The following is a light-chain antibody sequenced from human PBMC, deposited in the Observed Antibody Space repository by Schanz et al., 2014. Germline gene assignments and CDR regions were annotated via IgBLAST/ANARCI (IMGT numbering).Light chain of an antibody. Sequence: QSALTQPRSVSGSPGQSVTISCTGTSSDVGGYNYVSWYQEHPGKAPKLMIYDVSKRPSGVPDRFSGSKSGNTASLTISGLQAEDEADYYCAAWDDSLNIFVFGSGTKVTVL. CDR3: AAWDDSLNIFV. V-gene: IGLV2-11*01. CDR2: DVS. CDR1: SSDVGGYNY. J-gene: IGLJ1*01.